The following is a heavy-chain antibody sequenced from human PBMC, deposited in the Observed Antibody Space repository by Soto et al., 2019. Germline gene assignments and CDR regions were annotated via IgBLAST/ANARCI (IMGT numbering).Heavy chain of an antibody. D-gene: IGHD3-10*01. CDR3: ARAGVTMVRGVYYYGMDV. Sequence: ASVKVSCKASGYTFTSYYMHWVRQAPGQGLEWMGIINPSGGSTGYAQKFQGRVTMTRDTSTSTVYMELSSLRSEDTAVYYCARAGVTMVRGVYYYGMDVWGQGTTVTVSS. J-gene: IGHJ6*02. V-gene: IGHV1-46*01. CDR1: GYTFTSYY. CDR2: INPSGGST.